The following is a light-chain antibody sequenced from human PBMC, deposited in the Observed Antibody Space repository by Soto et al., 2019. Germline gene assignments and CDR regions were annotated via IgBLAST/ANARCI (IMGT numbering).Light chain of an antibody. CDR1: QTISSW. CDR3: QHYNSYSEA. Sequence: IQMTQSRSTLSGSVGDRVTITCRASQTISSWLAWHQQKPGKAPKLLIYKASTLKSGVPSRFSGSGSGTEFTLTISSLQPDDFATYYCQHYNSYSEAFGQGTKVDI. CDR2: KAS. V-gene: IGKV1-5*03. J-gene: IGKJ1*01.